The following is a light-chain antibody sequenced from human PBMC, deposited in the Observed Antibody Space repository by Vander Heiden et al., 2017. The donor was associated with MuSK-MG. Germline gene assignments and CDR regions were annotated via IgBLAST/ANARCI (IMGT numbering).Light chain of an antibody. Sequence: QSALTHPASVSGSPGPPTTISCLGTHCHVGRYNLVSWYQQHPGKACKLKSAEGAKRPSGVSNRFSGSRSGNMACMTISGLQADDDADYYCCSYAGGSTPWVVGRGTKLTV. CDR2: EGA. CDR3: CSYAGGSTPWV. CDR1: HCHVGRYNL. V-gene: IGLV2-23*01. J-gene: IGLJ3*02.